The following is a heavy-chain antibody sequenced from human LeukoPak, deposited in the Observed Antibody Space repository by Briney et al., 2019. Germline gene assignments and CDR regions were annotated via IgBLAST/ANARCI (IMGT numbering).Heavy chain of an antibody. Sequence: SETLSLTCAVSGGSISSSNYYWGWIRQPPGKGLEWIGSIYYRGSTYYNPSLKSRITISVDTSKNQFSLRLSSVTAADTAVYYCASHPSTTVTEYYFDYWGQGTLVTVSS. CDR1: GGSISSSNYY. V-gene: IGHV4-39*01. CDR2: IYYRGST. CDR3: ASHPSTTVTEYYFDY. J-gene: IGHJ4*02. D-gene: IGHD4-17*01.